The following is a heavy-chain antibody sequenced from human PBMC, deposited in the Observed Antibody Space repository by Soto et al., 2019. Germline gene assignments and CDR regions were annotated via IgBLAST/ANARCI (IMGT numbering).Heavy chain of an antibody. D-gene: IGHD6-13*01. CDR1: GYTFTSYG. J-gene: IGHJ6*03. V-gene: IGHV1-18*01. Sequence: GASVKVSCKASGYTFTSYGISWVRQAPGQGLEWMGWISAYNGNTNYAQKFQGRVTITRDTSASTAYMELSSLRSEDTAVYYCARGDRIAAAGTAYYYYMDGWGKGTTVTVSS. CDR2: ISAYNGNT. CDR3: ARGDRIAAAGTAYYYYMDG.